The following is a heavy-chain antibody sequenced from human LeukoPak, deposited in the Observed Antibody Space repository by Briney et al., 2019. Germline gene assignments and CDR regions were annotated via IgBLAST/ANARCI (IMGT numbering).Heavy chain of an antibody. CDR2: IRYDGSNR. CDR3: AKDSLYGDYALDY. V-gene: IGHV3-30*02. Sequence: GGSLRLSCAASGFTFSSYGMHWVRQAPGKGLEWVAFIRYDGSNRYYADSVKGRFTISRDNSKNTLYLQMNSLRAEGTAVYYCAKDSLYGDYALDYWGQGTLVTVSS. CDR1: GFTFSSYG. D-gene: IGHD4-17*01. J-gene: IGHJ4*02.